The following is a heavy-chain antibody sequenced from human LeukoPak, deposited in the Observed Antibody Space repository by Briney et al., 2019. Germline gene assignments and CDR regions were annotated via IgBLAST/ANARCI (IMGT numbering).Heavy chain of an antibody. CDR3: ATDFYRGRQFDY. Sequence: ASVKLSCTVSGKTFTDLSMNWVRQAPGKGHEWMGGFDPEDVETIYAQKFQGRVTMIEDTSTETAYMELTSLRPEDTAVYYCATDFYRGRQFDYWGQGALVTVSS. D-gene: IGHD2/OR15-2a*01. CDR1: GKTFTDLS. V-gene: IGHV1-24*01. CDR2: FDPEDVET. J-gene: IGHJ4*02.